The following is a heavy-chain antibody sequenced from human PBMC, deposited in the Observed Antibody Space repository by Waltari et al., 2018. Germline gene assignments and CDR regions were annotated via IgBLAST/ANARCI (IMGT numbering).Heavy chain of an antibody. CDR3: ASHEDYYGSGDSYYYGMDV. CDR2: IYHSGST. V-gene: IGHV4-38-2*01. D-gene: IGHD3-10*01. CDR1: GYSISSGYY. Sequence: QVQLQESGPGLVKPSETLSLTCAVSGYSISSGYYWCWIRQPPGKGREWIGSIYHSGSTYYNPSLKSRVTISVDTSKNQFSLKLSSVTAADTAVYYCASHEDYYGSGDSYYYGMDVWGQGTTVTVSS. J-gene: IGHJ6*02.